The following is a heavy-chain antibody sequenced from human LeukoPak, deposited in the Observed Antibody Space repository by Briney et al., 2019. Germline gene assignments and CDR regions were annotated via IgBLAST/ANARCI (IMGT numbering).Heavy chain of an antibody. CDR3: ARERATSGSPPYYYYGMDV. D-gene: IGHD1-26*01. CDR1: GGSISSYY. V-gene: IGHV4-59*01. Sequence: PSETLSLTCTVSGGSISSYYWSWIRQPPGKGLEWIGYIYYSGSTNYNPSLKSRVTISVDTSKNQFSLKLSSVTAADTAVYYCARERATSGSPPYYYYGMDVWGQGTTVTVSS. CDR2: IYYSGST. J-gene: IGHJ6*02.